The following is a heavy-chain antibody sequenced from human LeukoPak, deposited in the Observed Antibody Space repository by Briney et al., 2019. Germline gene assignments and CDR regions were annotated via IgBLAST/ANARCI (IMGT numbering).Heavy chain of an antibody. CDR1: GYSISSGYY. D-gene: IGHD5-18*01. CDR2: IYHSGST. V-gene: IGHV4-38-2*02. J-gene: IGHJ4*02. CDR3: ARGGYSYAYDY. Sequence: SETLSLTCTVSGYSISSGYYCGWIRQPPGKGLEWIGSIYHSGSTYYNPSLKSRVTISVDTSKNQFSLKLSSVTAADTAVYYCARGGYSYAYDYWGQGTLVTVSS.